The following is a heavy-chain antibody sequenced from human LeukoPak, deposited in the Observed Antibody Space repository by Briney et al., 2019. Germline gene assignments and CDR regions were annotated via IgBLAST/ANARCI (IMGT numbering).Heavy chain of an antibody. J-gene: IGHJ4*02. V-gene: IGHV3-7*03. Sequence: GGSLRLSCAASGFTFSSYWMSWVRQAPGKGLEWVANIKQDGSEKYYVDSVKGRFTISRDNAKNSLYLQMNSLRAEDTAVYYCAKSSVITARRSGFDYWGQGTLVTVSS. CDR3: AKSSVITARRSGFDY. CDR2: IKQDGSEK. CDR1: GFTFSSYW. D-gene: IGHD5-18*01.